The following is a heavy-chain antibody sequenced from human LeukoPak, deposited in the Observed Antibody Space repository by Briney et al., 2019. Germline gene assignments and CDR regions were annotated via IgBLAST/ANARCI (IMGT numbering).Heavy chain of an antibody. CDR1: GYTFTGYG. Sequence: ASVKVSCKASGYTFTGYGITWVRQAPGQGLEWMGWISAYNGNTNYAQKFQGRVTMTTDTSTSTAYLELRSLRSDDTAVYYCARRGGKNYGDYVLYYYYMDVWGKGTTVTVSS. J-gene: IGHJ6*03. CDR3: ARRGGKNYGDYVLYYYYMDV. D-gene: IGHD4-17*01. V-gene: IGHV1-18*01. CDR2: ISAYNGNT.